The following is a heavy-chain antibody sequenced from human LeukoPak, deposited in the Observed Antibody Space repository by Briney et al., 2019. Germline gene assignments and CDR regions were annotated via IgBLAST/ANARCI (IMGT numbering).Heavy chain of an antibody. CDR3: ARDQRATYYYDSSGYYLFDY. CDR1: GFTFSSYA. J-gene: IGHJ4*02. Sequence: PGRSLRLSCAASGFTFSSYAMHWVRQAPGKGLEWVAVIWYDGSNKYYADSVKGRFTISRDNSKNTLYLQMNSLRAEDTAVYYCARDQRATYYYDSSGYYLFDYWGQGTLVTVSS. D-gene: IGHD3-22*01. CDR2: IWYDGSNK. V-gene: IGHV3-33*08.